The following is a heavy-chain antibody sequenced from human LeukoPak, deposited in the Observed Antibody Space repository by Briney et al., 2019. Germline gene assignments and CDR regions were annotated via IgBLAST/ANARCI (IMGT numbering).Heavy chain of an antibody. J-gene: IGHJ4*02. D-gene: IGHD6-19*01. Sequence: GGSLRLSCAASGLTFSSYAMSWVRQAPGKGLEWVSGISGNGGGTYYADSVKGRFTISRDNSKNTLYLQMNSLRAEDTAVYYCAREEQWLVSDYYFDYWGQGTLVTVSS. CDR1: GLTFSSYA. CDR2: ISGNGGGT. CDR3: AREEQWLVSDYYFDY. V-gene: IGHV3-23*01.